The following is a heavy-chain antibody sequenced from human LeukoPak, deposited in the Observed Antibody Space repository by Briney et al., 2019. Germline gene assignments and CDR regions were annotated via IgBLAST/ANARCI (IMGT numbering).Heavy chain of an antibody. Sequence: GGSLRLSCAASGFTFSEVWMTWVRQAPGKGLEWVANINQDGREKYYLDSVKGRFTISRDNAKSSLFLQMTSLRAEDTAVYYCARNWAVNWFAPWGQGTLVTVSS. D-gene: IGHD3-16*01. CDR3: ARNWAVNWFAP. V-gene: IGHV3-7*01. J-gene: IGHJ5*02. CDR1: GFTFSEVW. CDR2: INQDGREK.